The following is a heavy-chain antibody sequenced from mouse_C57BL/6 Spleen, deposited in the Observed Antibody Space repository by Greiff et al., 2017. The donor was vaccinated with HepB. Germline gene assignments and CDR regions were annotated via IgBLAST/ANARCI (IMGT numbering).Heavy chain of an antibody. J-gene: IGHJ4*01. CDR2: IYPGDGDT. D-gene: IGHD3-2*02. Sequence: VQLQQSGPELVKPGASVKISCKASGYAFSSYWMHWVKQRPGKGLEWIGRIYPGDGDTNYNGKFKGKATLTADKSSSTAYMQLSSLTSEDSAVYYCASEGDSGDYYAMDYWGQGTSVTVSS. CDR3: ASEGDSGDYYAMDY. V-gene: IGHV1-82*01. CDR1: GYAFSSYW.